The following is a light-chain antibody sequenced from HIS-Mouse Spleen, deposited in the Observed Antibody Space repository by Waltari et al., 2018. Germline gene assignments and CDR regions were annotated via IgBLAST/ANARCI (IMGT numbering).Light chain of an antibody. J-gene: IGLJ2*01. Sequence: QSALTQPASVSGSPGQSITISCTGTSSDVGSYNLVSWYQQHPGKAPKRMIYEGSKRPSGVSNRFSGSKSGNTASLTISGLQAEDEADYYCSSYTSSSFNVVFGGGTKLTVL. CDR1: SSDVGSYNL. V-gene: IGLV2-14*02. CDR3: SSYTSSSFNVV. CDR2: EGS.